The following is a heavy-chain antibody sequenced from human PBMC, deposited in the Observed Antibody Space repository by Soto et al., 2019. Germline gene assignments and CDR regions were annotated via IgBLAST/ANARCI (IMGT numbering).Heavy chain of an antibody. V-gene: IGHV4-59*11. CDR2: IYYTGGT. CDR3: TRANWYSEY. D-gene: IGHD7-27*01. Sequence: QVHLQESGPGLVKPSETLSLTCTVSGGSIYNLYWSWVRQPPGKGLEWIGYIYYTGGTYYNPSLKSRVTMSEDTSKQRVSLNLTSLTAADTAIYYCTRANWYSEYWGQGTLVTVSA. J-gene: IGHJ4*02. CDR1: GGSIYNLY.